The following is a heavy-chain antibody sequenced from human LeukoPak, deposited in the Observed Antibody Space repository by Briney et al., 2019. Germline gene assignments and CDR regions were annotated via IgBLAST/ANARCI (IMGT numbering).Heavy chain of an antibody. CDR3: AKPAISSRGWYYDY. Sequence: GVPLRLSCAASGFSFSDYDMHWVRRAQGKGLECVAYIRYDGSNKYYVDSVKRRFNISRDNSKNTLYLQMKSLRAEDTAVYYCAKPAISSRGWYYDYWGQGTLVTVSS. V-gene: IGHV3-30*02. D-gene: IGHD6-19*01. CDR2: IRYDGSNK. J-gene: IGHJ4*02. CDR1: GFSFSDYD.